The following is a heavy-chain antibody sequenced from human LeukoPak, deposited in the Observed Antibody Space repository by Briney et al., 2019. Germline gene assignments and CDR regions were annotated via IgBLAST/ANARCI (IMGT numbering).Heavy chain of an antibody. CDR1: GCTFTGYY. CDR3: ARDQPYSSSPRAFDI. V-gene: IGHV1-2*02. CDR2: INPNSGGT. J-gene: IGHJ3*02. D-gene: IGHD6-6*01. Sequence: GASVKVSCKASGCTFTGYYMHWVRQAPGQGLEWMGWINPNSGGTNYAQKFQGRVTMTRDTSISTAYMELSRLRSDDTAVYYCARDQPYSSSPRAFDIWGQGTMVTVSS.